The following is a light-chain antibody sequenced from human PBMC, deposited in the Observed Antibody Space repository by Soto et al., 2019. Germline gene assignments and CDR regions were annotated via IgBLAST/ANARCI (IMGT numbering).Light chain of an antibody. CDR3: MLGRHLAWT. CDR1: QSLENSDGKTY. Sequence: DVVVTQSPLSLPVTLGQSASISCRSSQSLENSDGKTYLSWFKQRPGQSPRRLISEVSKRDSGVPDRIRGSGLGTDFTLHISSVEAEDVGVYYCMLGRHLAWTFGQGTRVEIK. V-gene: IGKV2-30*01. J-gene: IGKJ1*01. CDR2: EVS.